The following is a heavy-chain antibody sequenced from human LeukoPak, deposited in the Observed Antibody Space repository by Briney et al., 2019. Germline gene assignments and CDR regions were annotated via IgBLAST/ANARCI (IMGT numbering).Heavy chain of an antibody. CDR2: IQTSGGT. V-gene: IGHV4-4*07. J-gene: IGHJ4*02. CDR1: GVSIRSYS. Sequence: SETLSLTCSVSGVSIRSYSWSWIRQPSGKGLEWIGRIQTSGGTNYNPSLRSRVTMSVDTSKNQFSLKLSSVTAADTAVYYCAREEEGDYSDYFDYWGQGTLVNVSS. CDR3: AREEEGDYSDYFDY. D-gene: IGHD2-15*01.